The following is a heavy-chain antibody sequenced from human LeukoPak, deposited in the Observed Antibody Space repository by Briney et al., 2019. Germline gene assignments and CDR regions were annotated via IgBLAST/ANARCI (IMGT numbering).Heavy chain of an antibody. V-gene: IGHV3-30*02. CDR2: IASDGSKI. D-gene: IGHD2-15*01. CDR1: GFTFSTYG. Sequence: GGSLRLSCAAAGFTFSTYGVQWVRQAPGKGLEWVAFIASDGSKIYYADSVKGRFTISRDNSKSTLYLQMNSLRVEDTAIYYCAKDLKAEGNRYFDYWGQGTLVTVSS. J-gene: IGHJ4*02. CDR3: AKDLKAEGNRYFDY.